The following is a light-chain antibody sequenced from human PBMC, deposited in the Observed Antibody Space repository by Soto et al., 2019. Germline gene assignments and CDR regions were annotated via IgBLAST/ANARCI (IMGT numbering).Light chain of an antibody. CDR2: GAS. CDR1: QSVSSIY. Sequence: IVLTQSPATLSLSPGERATLSCRASQSVSSIYLAWYQQKPGQAPRVLIYGASTRATGIPDRFSGSGSETESTLTISSLQSEDSAVYYCQQYNNWPRTFGQGTKVDI. J-gene: IGKJ1*01. V-gene: IGKV3-15*01. CDR3: QQYNNWPRT.